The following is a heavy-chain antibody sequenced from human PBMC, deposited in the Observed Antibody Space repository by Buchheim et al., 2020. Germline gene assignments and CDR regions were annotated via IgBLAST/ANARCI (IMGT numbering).Heavy chain of an antibody. CDR3: ASQGGDWGIDF. D-gene: IGHD2-21*02. CDR1: GVSISSGGYY. J-gene: IGHJ4*02. Sequence: QVQLQESGPGLVKPSQTLSLTCTVSGVSISSGGYYWSWLRQHPGKGLEWIGYIYYTGSAYYNPSLKSRVAMSIDTSKSQFSLNLSSVTAADTAVYYCASQGGDWGIDFWGQGTL. CDR2: IYYTGSA. V-gene: IGHV4-31*03.